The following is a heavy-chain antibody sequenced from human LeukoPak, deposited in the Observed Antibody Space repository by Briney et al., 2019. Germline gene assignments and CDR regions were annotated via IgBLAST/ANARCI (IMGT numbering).Heavy chain of an antibody. J-gene: IGHJ4*02. V-gene: IGHV3-23*01. CDR2: ISGGGGSI. CDR3: VMLQMRVASPGGDY. CDR1: GFAFSGFG. D-gene: IGHD5-12*01. Sequence: GGSLRLSCVASGFAFSGFGMSWVRQAPGKGLEWVSGISGGGGSIFSSASVKGRFLTSRDNSKRTLFLQMNSLRAVDTAMYYCVMLQMRVASPGGDYWGQGTLVTVSS.